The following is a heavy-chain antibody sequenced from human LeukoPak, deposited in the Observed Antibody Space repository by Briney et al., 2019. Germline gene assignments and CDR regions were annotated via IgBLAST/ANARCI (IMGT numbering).Heavy chain of an antibody. CDR2: ISYDGSNK. J-gene: IGHJ4*02. V-gene: IGHV3-30-3*02. CDR3: AKTSGGSYGWTN. Sequence: QPGRSLRLSCAASGLTFSSYAMHWVRQAPGKGLEWVAVISYDGSNKYYADSVKGRFTISRDNSKNTLYLQMNSLRAEDTAVYYCAKTSGGSYGWTNWGQGTLVTVSS. D-gene: IGHD1-26*01. CDR1: GLTFSSYA.